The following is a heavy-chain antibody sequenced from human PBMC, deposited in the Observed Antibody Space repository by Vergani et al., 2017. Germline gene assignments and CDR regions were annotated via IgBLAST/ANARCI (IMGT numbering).Heavy chain of an antibody. D-gene: IGHD1-1*01. J-gene: IGHJ6*02. V-gene: IGHV7-4-1*02. CDR1: GYTFTSYA. CDR2: INTNTGNP. Sequence: QVQLVQSGSELKKPGASVKVSCKASGYTFTSYAMNWVRQAPGQGLEWMGWINTNTGNPTYAQGFTGRFVFSLDTSGSKAYLQISSLKAEDTAVYYCARSDGANWNDAPAYYYYYGMDVWGQGTTVTVSS. CDR3: ARSDGANWNDAPAYYYYYGMDV.